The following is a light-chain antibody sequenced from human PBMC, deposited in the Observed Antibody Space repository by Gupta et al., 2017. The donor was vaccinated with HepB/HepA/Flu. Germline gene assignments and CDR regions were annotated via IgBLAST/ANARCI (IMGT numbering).Light chain of an antibody. CDR1: QSVSSN. V-gene: IGKV3-15*01. CDR2: GAS. Sequence: EIVMTQSPATLSVSPGERATLSCRASQSVSSNLAWYQQKPGQAPRLLIYGASTRATGIPARFSGSGSGTEFTLTISSLQSEDFALYYCQQYNKWPPLTFGQGTRLEIK. J-gene: IGKJ5*01. CDR3: QQYNKWPPLT.